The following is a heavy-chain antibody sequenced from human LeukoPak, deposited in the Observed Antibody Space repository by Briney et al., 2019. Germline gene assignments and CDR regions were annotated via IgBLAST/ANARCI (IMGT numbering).Heavy chain of an antibody. CDR3: VKVGDSGYGEYYQH. Sequence: GGSLRLSCSASGFTFRDYPIHWVRQAPGEGLQYVSAISSAGGTTYYADSVRGRFTISRDNSKNTLYLQMSSLRAEDTALYYCVKVGDSGYGEYYQHWDQGTLVTVSS. D-gene: IGHD5-12*01. CDR1: GFTFRDYP. V-gene: IGHV3-64D*06. J-gene: IGHJ1*01. CDR2: ISSAGGTT.